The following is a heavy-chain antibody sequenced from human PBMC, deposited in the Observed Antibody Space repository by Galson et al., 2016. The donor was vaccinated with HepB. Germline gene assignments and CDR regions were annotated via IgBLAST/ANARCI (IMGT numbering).Heavy chain of an antibody. CDR2: IFDTGTT. J-gene: IGHJ5*02. V-gene: IGHV4-59*01. Sequence: ETLSLPCAVSGASMSTYYWSWIRQSPGKGLEWIGYIFDTGTTSYNPSLEGRVTISVDTSKNQISLSLASVTAADTAVYYCARGPIIMCFDPWGQGVLVTVSS. CDR3: ARGPIIMCFDP. CDR1: GASMSTYY. D-gene: IGHD3-10*02.